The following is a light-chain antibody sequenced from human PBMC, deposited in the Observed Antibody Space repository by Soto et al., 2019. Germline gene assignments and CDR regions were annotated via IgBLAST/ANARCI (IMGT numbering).Light chain of an antibody. V-gene: IGKV3D-15*01. Sequence: EIVMTQSPGTLSVSPGERATLSCGASESVSSNLAWYQQKPGQAPRLLIYGASTRATGIPARFSGSGSGTEFTLTISSLQPEDFATYYCQQSYSTPPETFGQGTKLEIK. CDR3: QQSYSTPPET. J-gene: IGKJ2*01. CDR2: GAS. CDR1: ESVSSN.